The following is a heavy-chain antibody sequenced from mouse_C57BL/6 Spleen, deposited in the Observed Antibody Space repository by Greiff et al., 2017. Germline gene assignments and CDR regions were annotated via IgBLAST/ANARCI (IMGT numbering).Heavy chain of an antibody. CDR2: INPNNGGT. V-gene: IGHV1-18*01. CDR3: ARRGYYYGSSLDV. Sequence: EVQLQQSGPELVKPGASVKIPCKASGYTFTDYNMDWVKQSHGKSLEWIGDINPNNGGTIYNQKFKGKATLTVDKSSSTAYMELRSLTSEDTAVYYCARRGYYYGSSLDVWGTGTTVTVSS. D-gene: IGHD1-1*01. CDR1: GYTFTDYN. J-gene: IGHJ1*03.